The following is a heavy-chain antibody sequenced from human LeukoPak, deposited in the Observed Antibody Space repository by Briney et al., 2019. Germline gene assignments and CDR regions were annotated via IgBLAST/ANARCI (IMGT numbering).Heavy chain of an antibody. D-gene: IGHD2-2*01. CDR2: IYPGDADT. CDR1: GYSITSYW. Sequence: GAPLKISCEAAGYSITSYWICCGRQMRGKGLGWIGIIYPGDADTTYSPSLQSQVPITADKSISTAYLQWSSLKASDNAMDYCARLLVVPAADHPDYWGQGTLVTVSS. J-gene: IGHJ4*02. V-gene: IGHV5-51*01. CDR3: ARLLVVPAADHPDY.